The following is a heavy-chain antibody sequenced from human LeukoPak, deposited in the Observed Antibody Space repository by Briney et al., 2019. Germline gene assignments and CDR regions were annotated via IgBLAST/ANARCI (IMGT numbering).Heavy chain of an antibody. V-gene: IGHV4-61*01. J-gene: IGHJ6*02. CDR2: VYYSGST. CDR1: GGSASSGTYY. CDR3: AREGGEGGGYNYYYGMDV. Sequence: SETLSLTCTVSGGSASSGTYYWSWIRQPPRKGLEWIGYVYYSGSTKYNPSLKSRVTISVDTSKNQFSLRLTSVTAADTAVYYCAREGGEGGGYNYYYGMDVWGQGTTVTVSS. D-gene: IGHD2-15*01.